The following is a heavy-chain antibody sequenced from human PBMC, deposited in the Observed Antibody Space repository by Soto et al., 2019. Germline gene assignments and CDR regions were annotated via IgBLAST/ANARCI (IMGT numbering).Heavy chain of an antibody. CDR3: ARDSIAAAGSSDAFDI. Sequence: GGSLRLSCAASGFTFSSYWMSWVRQAPGKGLEWVANIKQDGSEKYYADSVKGRFTISRDNSKNTLYLQMNSLRAEDTAVYYCARDSIAAAGSSDAFDIWGQGTMVTVSS. V-gene: IGHV3-7*03. CDR2: IKQDGSEK. D-gene: IGHD6-13*01. CDR1: GFTFSSYW. J-gene: IGHJ3*02.